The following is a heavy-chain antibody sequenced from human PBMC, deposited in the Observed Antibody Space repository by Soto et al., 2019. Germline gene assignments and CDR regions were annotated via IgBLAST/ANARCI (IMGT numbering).Heavy chain of an antibody. V-gene: IGHV4-34*01. CDR1: GGSFIDNY. Sequence: PSETLSLTCAVSGGSFIDNYWNWIRQTPGKGLEWIGEINHRGSTTYNPSLKSRVTMSADTSKSHFSLNLRSVTAADTAVYYCTRGRSRYSSNFYTWFDPWGQGTLVT. D-gene: IGHD6-13*01. CDR3: TRGRSRYSSNFYTWFDP. J-gene: IGHJ5*02. CDR2: INHRGST.